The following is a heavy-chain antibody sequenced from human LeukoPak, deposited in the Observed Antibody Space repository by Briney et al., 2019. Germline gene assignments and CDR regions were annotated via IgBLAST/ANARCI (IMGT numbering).Heavy chain of an antibody. V-gene: IGHV3-73*01. CDR2: TRSKANSYAT. CDR3: TSGYQLLSDDAFDI. D-gene: IGHD2-2*01. J-gene: IGHJ3*02. Sequence: GGSLRLSCAASGFTFSGSAMHWVRQASGKGLEWVGRTRSKANSYATAYAASVKGRFTISRDDSKNTAYLQMNSLKTEDTAVYYCTSGYQLLSDDAFDIWGQGTMVTVSS. CDR1: GFTFSGSA.